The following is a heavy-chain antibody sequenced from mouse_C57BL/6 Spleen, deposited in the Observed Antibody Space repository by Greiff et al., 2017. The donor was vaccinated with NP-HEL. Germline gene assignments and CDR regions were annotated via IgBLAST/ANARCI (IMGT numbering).Heavy chain of an antibody. J-gene: IGHJ4*01. D-gene: IGHD1-1*01. V-gene: IGHV1-63*01. CDR3: ARGYYYGSSDYAMDY. Sequence: QVQLQQSGAKLVRPGTSVKMSCKASGYTFTNYWIGWAKQRPGHGLEWIGDIYPGGGYTNYNEKFKGKATLTADKSSSTAYMQFSSLTSEDSAIYYCARGYYYGSSDYAMDYWGQGTSVTVSS. CDR1: GYTFTNYW. CDR2: IYPGGGYT.